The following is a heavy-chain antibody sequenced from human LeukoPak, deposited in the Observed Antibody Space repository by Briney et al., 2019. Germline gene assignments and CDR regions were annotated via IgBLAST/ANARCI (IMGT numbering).Heavy chain of an antibody. Sequence: EASVKVSCKASGYTFTGYYIHWVRQAPGQGLEWMGWISAYNGNTNYAQKLQGRVTMTTDTSTSTAYMELRSLRSDDTAVYYCARLWESYYYYYYMDVWGKGTTVTISS. D-gene: IGHD1-26*01. CDR1: GYTFTGYY. J-gene: IGHJ6*03. CDR2: ISAYNGNT. V-gene: IGHV1-18*04. CDR3: ARLWESYYYYYYMDV.